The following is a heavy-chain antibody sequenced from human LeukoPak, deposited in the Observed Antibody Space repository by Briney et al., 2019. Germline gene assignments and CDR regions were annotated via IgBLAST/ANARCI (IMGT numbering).Heavy chain of an antibody. J-gene: IGHJ4*02. CDR2: ISTYNGNT. V-gene: IGHV1-18*01. D-gene: IGHD2-21*02. Sequence: ASVKVSCKTSGYTFSSHGITWVRQAPGQGLEWMGWISTYNGNTDYPQNLQGRVTMTTDISTSTAYMELRSLRSDDTAVYYCARGTRLVSDTDFDYWGQGTLVTVSS. CDR3: ARGTRLVSDTDFDY. CDR1: GYTFSSHG.